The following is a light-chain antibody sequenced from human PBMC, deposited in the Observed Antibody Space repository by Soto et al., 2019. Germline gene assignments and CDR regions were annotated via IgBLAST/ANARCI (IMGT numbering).Light chain of an antibody. CDR1: HFISNY. J-gene: IGKJ5*01. Sequence: DIQLTQSPSFLSASVGDRVTISFRASHFISNYLAWYHQKPGAAPKLLIYAASTLQSGDPSRLSGSVSGTEFAITIGSLQPEEFATYYGQQVNDYHSITFGQGTPLESK. V-gene: IGKV1-9*01. CDR2: AAS. CDR3: QQVNDYHSIT.